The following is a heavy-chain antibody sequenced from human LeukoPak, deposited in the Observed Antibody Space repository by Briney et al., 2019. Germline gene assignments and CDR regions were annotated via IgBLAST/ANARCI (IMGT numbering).Heavy chain of an antibody. CDR3: ARGRTTSLSYFDY. CDR2: INHSGST. V-gene: IGHV4-34*01. J-gene: IGHJ4*02. D-gene: IGHD1-1*01. CDR1: GGSFSGYY. Sequence: KPSETLSLTCAVYGGSFSGYYWSWIRQPPGKGLEWIGEINHSGSTNYNPSLKSRVTISEDTSKNQFSLKLSSVTAADTAVYYCARGRTTSLSYFDYWGQGTLVTVSS.